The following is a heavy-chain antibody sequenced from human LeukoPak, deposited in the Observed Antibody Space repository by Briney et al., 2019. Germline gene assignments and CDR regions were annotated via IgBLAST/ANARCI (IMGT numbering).Heavy chain of an antibody. D-gene: IGHD6-6*01. CDR2: IYHRGST. Sequence: SETLSLTCSVSGYSISSGHFWGWIRQPPGKGLEWIGRIYHRGSTNYNPSLKSRVTISVDTSKNQFSLKLSSVTAADTAVYYCASDKSSDAFDIWGQGTMVTVSS. J-gene: IGHJ3*02. CDR3: ASDKSSDAFDI. CDR1: GYSISSGHF. V-gene: IGHV4-38-2*02.